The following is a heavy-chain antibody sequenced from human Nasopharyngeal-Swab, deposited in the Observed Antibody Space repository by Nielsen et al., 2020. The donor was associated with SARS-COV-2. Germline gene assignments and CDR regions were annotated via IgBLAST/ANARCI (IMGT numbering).Heavy chain of an antibody. CDR2: ISASGGST. J-gene: IGHJ5*02. CDR1: GFIFSRSA. V-gene: IGHV3-23*01. Sequence: GESLKISCVVSGFIFSRSAMTWVRQAPGKGLEWVSGISASGGSTYYADSVKGRFTISRDNSKNTLYLQMNSLRAEDTAVYYCARDIWFGDWGQGTLVTVSS. CDR3: ARDIWFGD.